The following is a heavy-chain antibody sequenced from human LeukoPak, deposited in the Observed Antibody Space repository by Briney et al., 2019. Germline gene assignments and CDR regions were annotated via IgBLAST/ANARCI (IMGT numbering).Heavy chain of an antibody. V-gene: IGHV1-18*01. D-gene: IGHD2-21*02. CDR3: ARDHCGGDCYSGAFDI. CDR2: ISAYNGNT. CDR1: GYTFTSYG. J-gene: IGHJ3*02. Sequence: ASVKVSCKASGYTFTSYGISWVRQAPGQGLEWMGWISAYNGNTNYAQKLQGRVTMTTDTSTSTAYMELRSLRSDDTAVYYCARDHCGGDCYSGAFDIWGQGTMVTVSS.